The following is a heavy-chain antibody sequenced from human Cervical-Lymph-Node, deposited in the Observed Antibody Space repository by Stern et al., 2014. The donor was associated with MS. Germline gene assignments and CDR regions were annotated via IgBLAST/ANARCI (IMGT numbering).Heavy chain of an antibody. CDR3: TKDTFGPEDY. CDR2: SNREIRST. Sequence: EVQLAESGGGLVQPGGTLRLSWVASGFTFSNYWMNWVRQAPGTGLAWFACSNREIRSTNHADSGKGRFSISRDNAKNTRYREMNSLRAEDTAVYYCTKDTFGPEDYWGQGVSVTVSS. D-gene: IGHD3-16*01. CDR1: GFTFSNYW. J-gene: IGHJ4*02. V-gene: IGHV3-74*01.